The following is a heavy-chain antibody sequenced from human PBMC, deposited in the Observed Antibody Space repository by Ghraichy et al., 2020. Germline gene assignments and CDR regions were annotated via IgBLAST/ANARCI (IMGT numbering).Heavy chain of an antibody. CDR3: AAGYQLLSRYYYYYYGMDV. D-gene: IGHD2-2*01. Sequence: SVKVSCKASGFTFTSSAVQWVRQARGQRLEWIGWIVVGSGNTNYAQKFQERVTITRDMSTSTAYMELSSLRSEDTSVYYCAAGYQLLSRYYYYYYGMDVWGQGTTVTVSS. CDR1: GFTFTSSA. J-gene: IGHJ6*02. CDR2: IVVGSGNT. V-gene: IGHV1-58*01.